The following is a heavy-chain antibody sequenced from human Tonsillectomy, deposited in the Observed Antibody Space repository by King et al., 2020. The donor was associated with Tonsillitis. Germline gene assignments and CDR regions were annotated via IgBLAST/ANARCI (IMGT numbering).Heavy chain of an antibody. CDR1: GYIFTSYG. CDR2: ISVYNGNT. Sequence: VQLVESGAEVKKPGASVKVSCKASGYIFTSYGISWVRTAPGQGREWMGWISVYNGNTKYAQKPPGKVTMTTDTSTSTAYMELRSLRSDDTAVYYCARGQNEYQLLYGNWFDPWGQGTLVTVSS. D-gene: IGHD2-2*02. J-gene: IGHJ5*02. CDR3: ARGQNEYQLLYGNWFDP. V-gene: IGHV1-18*01.